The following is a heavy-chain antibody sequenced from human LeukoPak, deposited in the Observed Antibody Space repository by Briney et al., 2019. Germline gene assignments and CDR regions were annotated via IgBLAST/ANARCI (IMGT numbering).Heavy chain of an antibody. J-gene: IGHJ4*02. V-gene: IGHV3-23*01. CDR2: ISGSGGST. Sequence: GGSLRLSCAASGFTFSTYAMSWVRQAPGKGLEWVSVISGSGGSTYYADPVKGRFTISRDNSKNTLYLQMNSLRAEDTAVYYCAKDPRIVVVTQYFDYWGQGTLVTVSS. D-gene: IGHD3-22*01. CDR3: AKDPRIVVVTQYFDY. CDR1: GFTFSTYA.